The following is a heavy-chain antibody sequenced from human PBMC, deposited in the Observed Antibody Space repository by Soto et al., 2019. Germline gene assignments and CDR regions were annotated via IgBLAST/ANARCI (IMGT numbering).Heavy chain of an antibody. Sequence: PGGSLRLSCAASGFTFDDYVMHWVRQAPGKGLEWVSGISWNSGSIGYADSVKGRFTISRDNAKNSLYLQMNSLRAEDTALYYCAKVNSYYYYMDVWGKGTTVTVSS. CDR3: AKVNSYYYYMDV. CDR1: GFTFDDYV. V-gene: IGHV3-9*01. CDR2: ISWNSGSI. J-gene: IGHJ6*03.